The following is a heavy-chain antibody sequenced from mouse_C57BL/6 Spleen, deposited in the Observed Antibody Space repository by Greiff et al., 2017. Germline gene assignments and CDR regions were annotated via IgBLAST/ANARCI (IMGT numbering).Heavy chain of an antibody. CDR3: ARIYGSSYGYFDV. D-gene: IGHD1-1*01. J-gene: IGHJ1*03. Sequence: QVQLQQPGAELVRPGSSVKLSCKASGYTFTSYWMHWVQQRPIQGLEWIGNIDPSDSETHYNQKFKDKATLTVDKSSSTAYMQLSSLTSEDSAVYYCARIYGSSYGYFDVWGTGTTVTVSS. CDR2: IDPSDSET. V-gene: IGHV1-52*01. CDR1: GYTFTSYW.